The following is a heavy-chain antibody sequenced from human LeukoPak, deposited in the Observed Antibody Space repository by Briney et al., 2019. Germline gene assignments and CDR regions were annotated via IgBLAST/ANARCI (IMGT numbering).Heavy chain of an antibody. CDR2: VFDGGRT. Sequence: SETLSLTCTVSGGSMATHHWNWIRQTPGKGLEWIGYVFDGGRTKVNPSLTSRVTLSTDTSKNQLSLRLSSVTAADTAVYYCTTIKRGDIFGYFDFWGQGILVTVSS. CDR3: TTIKRGDIFGYFDF. J-gene: IGHJ4*02. V-gene: IGHV4-59*11. CDR1: GGSMATHH. D-gene: IGHD5-18*01.